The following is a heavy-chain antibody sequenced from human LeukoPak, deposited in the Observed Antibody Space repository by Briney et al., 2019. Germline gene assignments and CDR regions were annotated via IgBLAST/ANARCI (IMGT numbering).Heavy chain of an antibody. CDR1: GFTFSSYT. J-gene: IGHJ4*02. Sequence: GGSLRLSCAASGFTFSSYTMNWVRQAPGKGLEWVSYISSSGSTIYYADSVKGRFTISRDNAKNSLYLQMNSLRAEDTAVYYCARDFYYDSSGRLDYWGQGTLVTVSS. CDR2: ISSSGSTI. D-gene: IGHD3-22*01. V-gene: IGHV3-48*04. CDR3: ARDFYYDSSGRLDY.